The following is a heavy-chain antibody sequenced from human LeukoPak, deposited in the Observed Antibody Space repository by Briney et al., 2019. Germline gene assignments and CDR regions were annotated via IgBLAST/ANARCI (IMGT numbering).Heavy chain of an antibody. V-gene: IGHV4-59*01. CDR2: IYYSGST. D-gene: IGHD2-15*01. CDR1: GGSISSYY. CDR3: AREDGGSYFDY. Sequence: SETLSLTCTVSGGSISSYYWSWIRQPPGKGLEWIGYIYYSGSTNYNPSLKSRVTISVDTSKNQFSLKLSSVTAADTAVYYCAREDGGSYFDYWGQETLVTVSS. J-gene: IGHJ4*02.